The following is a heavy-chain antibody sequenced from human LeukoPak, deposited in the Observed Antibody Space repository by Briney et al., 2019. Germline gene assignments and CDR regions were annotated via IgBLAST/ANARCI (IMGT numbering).Heavy chain of an antibody. CDR2: IYYSGST. Sequence: PSETLSLTCTVSGGSISSYYWSWIRQPPGKGLEWIAYIYYSGSTNYNPSLKSRVTISVDTSKNQFSLKLSSVTAADTAVYYCARVAPYCSGGSCLSFGHWGQGTLVIVSS. V-gene: IGHV4-59*01. CDR3: ARVAPYCSGGSCLSFGH. D-gene: IGHD2-15*01. CDR1: GGSISSYY. J-gene: IGHJ4*02.